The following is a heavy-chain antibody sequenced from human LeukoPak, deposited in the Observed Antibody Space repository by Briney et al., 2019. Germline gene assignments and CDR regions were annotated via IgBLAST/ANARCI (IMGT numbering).Heavy chain of an antibody. J-gene: IGHJ4*02. CDR1: GFTFDDYA. CDR2: ISWNSGSI. CDR3: ARGKSIAAAGFDY. V-gene: IGHV3-9*01. D-gene: IGHD6-13*01. Sequence: PGRSLRLSCAASGFTFDDYAMHWVRQAPGKGLEWVSGISWNSGSIGYADSVKGRFTISRDNAKNSLYLQMNSLRAEDTAVYYCARGKSIAAAGFDYWGQGTLVTVSS.